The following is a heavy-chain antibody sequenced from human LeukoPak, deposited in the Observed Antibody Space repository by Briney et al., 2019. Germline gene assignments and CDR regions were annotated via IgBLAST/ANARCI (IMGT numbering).Heavy chain of an antibody. Sequence: SETLSLTCAVYGGSFSGYYWSWIRQPPGKGLEWIGEIKHSGSTNYNPSLKSRVTISVDTSKNQFSLKLSSVTAADTAVYYCARAPTTYSSSWDYYGMDVWGQGTTVTVSS. V-gene: IGHV4-34*01. CDR3: ARAPTTYSSSWDYYGMDV. CDR2: IKHSGST. D-gene: IGHD6-13*01. CDR1: GGSFSGYY. J-gene: IGHJ6*02.